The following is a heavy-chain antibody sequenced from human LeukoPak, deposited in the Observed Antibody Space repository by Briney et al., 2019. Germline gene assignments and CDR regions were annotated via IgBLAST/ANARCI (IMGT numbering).Heavy chain of an antibody. V-gene: IGHV4-39*07. CDR3: ARLGYYYYMDV. CDR2: IYYSGST. Sequence: SETLSLTCTVSGGSISSGIYYWGWIRQPPGKGLEWIGSIYYSGSTYYNPSLKSRVTISVDTSKNQFSLKLSSVTAADTAVYYCARLGYYYYMDVWGKGTTVTVSS. J-gene: IGHJ6*03. CDR1: GGSISSGIYY.